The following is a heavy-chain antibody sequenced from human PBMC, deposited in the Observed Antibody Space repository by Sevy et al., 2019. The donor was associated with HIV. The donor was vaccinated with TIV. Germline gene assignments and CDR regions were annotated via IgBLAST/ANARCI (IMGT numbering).Heavy chain of an antibody. CDR1: GFTFSSYA. Sequence: GGSLRLSCAASGFTFSSYAMSWVRQAPGKGLEWVSAISGSGGNTYYADSVKGRFTISRDNSKNTLYLQMNSLRAEDTAVYYCAKEEGYSSGWYGDYYYYYGMDVWGQGTTVTVSS. CDR3: AKEEGYSSGWYGDYYYYYGMDV. CDR2: ISGSGGNT. V-gene: IGHV3-23*01. J-gene: IGHJ6*02. D-gene: IGHD6-19*01.